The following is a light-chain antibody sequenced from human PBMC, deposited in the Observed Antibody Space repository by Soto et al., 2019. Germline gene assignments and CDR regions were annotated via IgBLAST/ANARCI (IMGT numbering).Light chain of an antibody. Sequence: AIQLTQSPSSLSASVGDRVTITCRASQGISSALAWYQQKPGKAPKLLIYDASSLESGVPSRFSGSGSGTDFTLTISSPQPEDFATYYCQQFNNYLALTFGGGTKVEIK. J-gene: IGKJ4*01. V-gene: IGKV1D-13*01. CDR1: QGISSA. CDR2: DAS. CDR3: QQFNNYLALT.